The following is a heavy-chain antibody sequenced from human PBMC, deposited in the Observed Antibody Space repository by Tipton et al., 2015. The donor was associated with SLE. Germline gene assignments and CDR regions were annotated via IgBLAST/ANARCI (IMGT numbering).Heavy chain of an antibody. V-gene: IGHV4-39*01. D-gene: IGHD2-15*01. J-gene: IGHJ3*02. CDR3: ARTPGVAFDI. Sequence: TLSLTCTVSGGSISSSSYYWGWIRQPPGKGLEWIGSIYYSGSTYYNPSLKSRVTISVDTSKNQFSLKLSSVTAADTAVYYCARTPGVAFDIWGQGTMVTVSS. CDR1: GGSISSSSYY. CDR2: IYYSGST.